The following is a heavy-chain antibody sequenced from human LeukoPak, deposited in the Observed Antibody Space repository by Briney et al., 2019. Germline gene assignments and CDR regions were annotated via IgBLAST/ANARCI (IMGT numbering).Heavy chain of an antibody. Sequence: GGSRRLSCAASGFTFSSYSMSWVRQAPGKGLEWVAYISSSSSTLHYADPVKGRFTISRDNAKNSLYLQMNSLRDEDTAVYYCARDGRPFDIWGQGTMVTASS. V-gene: IGHV3-48*02. CDR1: GFTFSSYS. CDR3: ARDGRPFDI. J-gene: IGHJ3*02. CDR2: ISSSSSTL.